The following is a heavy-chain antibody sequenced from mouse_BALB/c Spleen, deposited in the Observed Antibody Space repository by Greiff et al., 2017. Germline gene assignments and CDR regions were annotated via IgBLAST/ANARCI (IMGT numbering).Heavy chain of an antibody. CDR1: GYAFSSYW. Sequence: QVQLQQSGAELVRPGSSVKISCKASGYAFSSYWMNWVKQRPGQGLEWIGQIYPGDGDTNYNGKFKGKATLTADKSSSTAYMQLSSLTSEDSAVYFCARNPYYDYDVWFAYWGQGTLVTVSA. CDR3: ARNPYYDYDVWFAY. V-gene: IGHV1-80*01. D-gene: IGHD2-4*01. J-gene: IGHJ3*01. CDR2: IYPGDGDT.